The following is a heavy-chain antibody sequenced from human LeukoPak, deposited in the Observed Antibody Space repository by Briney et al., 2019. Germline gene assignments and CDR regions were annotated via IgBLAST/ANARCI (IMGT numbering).Heavy chain of an antibody. CDR3: ARYYDFWSSYFIWDY. J-gene: IGHJ4*02. CDR2: IIPNGGDT. V-gene: IGHV1-2*02. D-gene: IGHD3-3*01. Sequence: ASVKVSCKASGGTVRRFGISWVRQAPGQGLEWMGGIIPNGGDTNYAQKFQGRVTMTRDTSISTAYMELSRLTSDDTAVYYCARYYDFWSSYFIWDYWGQGTLVTVSS. CDR1: GGTVRRFG.